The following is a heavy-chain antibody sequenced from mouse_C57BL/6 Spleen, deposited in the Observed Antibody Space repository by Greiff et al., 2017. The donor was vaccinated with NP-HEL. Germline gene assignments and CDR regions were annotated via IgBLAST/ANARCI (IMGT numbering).Heavy chain of an antibody. CDR1: GFTFSDYG. CDR3: AKMYYGNLYAMDY. V-gene: IGHV5-17*01. CDR2: ISSGSSTI. Sequence: EVKVEESGGGLVKPGGSLKLSCAASGFTFSDYGMHWVRQAPEKGLEWVAYISSGSSTIYYADTVKGRFTISRDNAKNTLFLQMTSLRSEDTAMYYCAKMYYGNLYAMDYWGQGTSVTVSS. D-gene: IGHD2-1*01. J-gene: IGHJ4*01.